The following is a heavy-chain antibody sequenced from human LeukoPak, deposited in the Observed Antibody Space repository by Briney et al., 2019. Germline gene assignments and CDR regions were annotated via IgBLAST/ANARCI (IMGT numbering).Heavy chain of an antibody. V-gene: IGHV3-7*01. CDR3: ARDLHSGSYYRFHY. CDR2: IKQDGSEK. D-gene: IGHD1-26*01. CDR1: GFTFSSYW. Sequence: GGSLRLSCAASGFTFSSYWMSWVRQAPGKGLEWVANIKQDGSEKYYVDSVKGRFTISRDNAKNSLYLQMNSLRAEDTAVYYCARDLHSGSYYRFHYWGQGTLVTVSS. J-gene: IGHJ4*02.